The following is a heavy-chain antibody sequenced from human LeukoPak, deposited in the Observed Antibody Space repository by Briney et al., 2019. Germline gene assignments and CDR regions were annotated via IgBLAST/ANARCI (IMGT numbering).Heavy chain of an antibody. CDR3: ARGEYQWLTQNYCYYYMDV. Sequence: ASVKVSCKASGYTFTSYDINGVRQATGQGLEWMGWMNPNSGNTGYAQKFQGRVTMTRNTSISTAYMELSSLRSEDTAVYYCARGEYQWLTQNYCYYYMDVWGKGTTVTVSS. V-gene: IGHV1-8*01. CDR2: MNPNSGNT. J-gene: IGHJ6*03. CDR1: GYTFTSYD. D-gene: IGHD6-19*01.